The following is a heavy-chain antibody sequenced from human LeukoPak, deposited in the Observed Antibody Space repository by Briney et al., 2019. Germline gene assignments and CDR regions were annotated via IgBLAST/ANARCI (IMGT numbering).Heavy chain of an antibody. CDR1: GFTFSNAW. D-gene: IGHD2-15*01. J-gene: IGHJ6*02. V-gene: IGHV3-15*01. CDR2: IKSKTDGGTT. Sequence: PGGSLRLSCAASGFTFSNAWMSWVRQAPGKGLEWVGRIKSKTDGGTTDYAAPVKGRFTISRDDSKNTLYLQMNSLKTEDTAVYYCSAPVRATDYYYGMDVWGQGTTVTVSS. CDR3: SAPVRATDYYYGMDV.